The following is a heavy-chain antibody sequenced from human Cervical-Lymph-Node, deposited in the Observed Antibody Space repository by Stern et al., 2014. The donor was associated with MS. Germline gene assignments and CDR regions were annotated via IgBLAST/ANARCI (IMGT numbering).Heavy chain of an antibody. CDR3: ARGLMWYFDI. D-gene: IGHD3-16*01. J-gene: IGHJ2*01. Sequence: QVQLQESGPGLVKPSQTLSLTCTVSGGSISSGGYYWRWIRQHPGKGLEWIGHIYYSGSIYYNPSLKSRGSISVDTSKNHISLKLSSVTAADTAVYYCARGLMWYFDIWGRGTLVTVSS. CDR2: IYYSGSI. V-gene: IGHV4-31*03. CDR1: GGSISSGGYY.